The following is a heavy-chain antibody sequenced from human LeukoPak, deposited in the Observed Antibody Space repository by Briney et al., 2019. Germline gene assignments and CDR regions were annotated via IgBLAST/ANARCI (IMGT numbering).Heavy chain of an antibody. CDR2: ISYDGSNK. CDR3: ARFINGAAFDY. D-gene: IGHD2-8*01. J-gene: IGHJ4*02. Sequence: GGSLRLSCAASGFTFRSYAMNWVRQAQGKGLEWVAVISYDGSNKYYADSVKGRFTISRDNSKNTLYLQMNSLRAEDTAVYYCARFINGAAFDYWGQGTLVTVSS. CDR1: GFTFRSYA. V-gene: IGHV3-30-3*01.